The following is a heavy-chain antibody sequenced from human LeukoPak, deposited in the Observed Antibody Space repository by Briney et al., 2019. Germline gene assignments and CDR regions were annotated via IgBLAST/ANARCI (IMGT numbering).Heavy chain of an antibody. CDR1: GYSITTGYY. Sequence: PSETLSLTCTVSGYSITTGYYWGWIRQPPGKGLEWIGSSYHTGSTFYNPSLKSRVTISVDTSKNQFSLKLTSVTAADTAVYYCARARDSSGYYYVFGYWGQGTLVTVSS. D-gene: IGHD3-22*01. J-gene: IGHJ4*02. CDR2: SYHTGST. V-gene: IGHV4-38-2*02. CDR3: ARARDSSGYYYVFGY.